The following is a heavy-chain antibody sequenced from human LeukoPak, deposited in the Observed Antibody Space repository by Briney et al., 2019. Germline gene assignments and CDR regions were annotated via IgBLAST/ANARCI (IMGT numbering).Heavy chain of an antibody. Sequence: GGSLRLSCAASGFNVSYNYMNWVRQPPGKGLEWVSNIGTSSTTIYYADSVKGRFAISRDNAKNSLYLQMNSLRAEDTAVYYCARRVYNSGWYIDYWGQGTLVTVSS. D-gene: IGHD6-19*01. CDR1: GFNVSYNY. CDR3: ARRVYNSGWYIDY. V-gene: IGHV3-48*01. CDR2: IGTSSTTI. J-gene: IGHJ4*02.